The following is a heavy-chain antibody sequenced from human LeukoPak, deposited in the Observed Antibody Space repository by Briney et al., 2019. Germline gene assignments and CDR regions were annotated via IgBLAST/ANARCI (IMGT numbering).Heavy chain of an antibody. Sequence: PSETLSLTCTVSGGSITSYYWSWIRQPPGKGLEWIGYIYYSGSTNYSPSLKSRVTISVDTSKNQFSLKLSSVTAADTAVYYCARHAVDFDWPFDYWGQGTLVTVSS. CDR1: GGSITSYY. V-gene: IGHV4-59*08. CDR3: ARHAVDFDWPFDY. D-gene: IGHD3-9*01. J-gene: IGHJ4*02. CDR2: IYYSGST.